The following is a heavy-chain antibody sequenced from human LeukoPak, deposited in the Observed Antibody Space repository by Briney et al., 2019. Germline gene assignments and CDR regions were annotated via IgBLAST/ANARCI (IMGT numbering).Heavy chain of an antibody. CDR2: FYYGGNT. CDR1: GGSIRSYY. V-gene: IGHV4-59*01. CDR3: VRGSGSYGF. D-gene: IGHD1-26*01. J-gene: IGHJ4*02. Sequence: SETLSLTCTVSGGSIRSYYWGWIRQPPGKGLEWIGYFYYGGNTNYNPSLKSRVTISVDTSKNQFSLKLNSVTAADTAVYYCVRGSGSYGFWGQGTLVTVSS.